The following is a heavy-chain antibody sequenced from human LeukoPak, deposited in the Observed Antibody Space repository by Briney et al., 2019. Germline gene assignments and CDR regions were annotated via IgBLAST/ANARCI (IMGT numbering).Heavy chain of an antibody. CDR3: AREDSDYGFDY. J-gene: IGHJ4*02. Sequence: ASVTVSCKASGYTFTSYYMHWVRQAPGQGLEWMGIINPSGGSTSYVQKFQGRVTMTRDTSTSTVYMELSSLRSEDTAVYYCAREDSDYGFDYWGQGTLVTVSS. CDR2: INPSGGST. V-gene: IGHV1-46*01. D-gene: IGHD4/OR15-4a*01. CDR1: GYTFTSYY.